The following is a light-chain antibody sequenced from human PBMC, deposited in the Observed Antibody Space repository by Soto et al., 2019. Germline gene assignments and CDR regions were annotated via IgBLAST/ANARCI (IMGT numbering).Light chain of an antibody. CDR2: KAS. Sequence: DIQMTQSPSTLSASVGDRVTITCWASQSISSWLAWYQQKPGKAPNLLIYKASSLESGVPSRFSGSGSGTEFTLTISSLQPDDFAIYYCQQYNSYWTFGQGTKVEIK. CDR3: QQYNSYWT. J-gene: IGKJ1*01. V-gene: IGKV1-5*03. CDR1: QSISSW.